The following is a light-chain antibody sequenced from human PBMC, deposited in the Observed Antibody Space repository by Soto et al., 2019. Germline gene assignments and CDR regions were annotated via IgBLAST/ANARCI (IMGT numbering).Light chain of an antibody. CDR2: GAS. Sequence: TPSLHQGERATFSCRASQSVSSNLAWYQQKPGQAPRLLIYGASTRATGIPARFSGSGSGTEFTLTISSLQSEDFALYYCQLSKILPNPFG. CDR3: QLSKILPNP. V-gene: IGKV3-15*01. J-gene: IGKJ1*01. CDR1: QSVSSN.